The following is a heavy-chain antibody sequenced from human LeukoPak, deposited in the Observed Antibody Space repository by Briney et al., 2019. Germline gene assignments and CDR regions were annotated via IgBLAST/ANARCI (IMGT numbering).Heavy chain of an antibody. CDR3: ARHDSFIPY. V-gene: IGHV3-23*01. J-gene: IGHJ4*02. CDR2: ISDNEGRT. Sequence: GGSLRLFCAASGFNFNYYAMSWVRQAPGKGLEWVSGISDNEGRTYYTDSVKGRFTISRERTKNTVYLQMHNLRADDTAVYFCARHDSFIPYWGQGTLVTVSS. D-gene: IGHD5-18*01. CDR1: GFNFNYYA.